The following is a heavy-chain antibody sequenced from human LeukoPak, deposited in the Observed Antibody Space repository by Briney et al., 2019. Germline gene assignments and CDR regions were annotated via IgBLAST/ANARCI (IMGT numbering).Heavy chain of an antibody. J-gene: IGHJ5*02. CDR1: GGSFSGYY. D-gene: IGHD6-6*01. CDR2: INHSGST. CDR3: ARGTAARAGSS. V-gene: IGHV4-34*01. Sequence: SETLSLTCAVYGGSFSGYYWSWIRQPPGKGLEWIGEINHSGSTNYNPSLKSRVTISVDTSKNQFSLKLSSVTAADTAVYYCARGTAARAGSSWGQGTLVTVSA.